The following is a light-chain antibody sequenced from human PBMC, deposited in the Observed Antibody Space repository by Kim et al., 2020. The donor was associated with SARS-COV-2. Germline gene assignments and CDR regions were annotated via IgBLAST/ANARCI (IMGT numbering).Light chain of an antibody. V-gene: IGLV3-9*01. J-gene: IGLJ2*01. CDR1: NMGNKN. Sequence: SVALGQTDRITCGGNNMGNKNVHWYKQKPGQAPILVIYRDTNRPSGIPERFSGSNSGNTATLTISRAQAGDESDYYCQVWDSSIGVFGGGTQLTVL. CDR3: QVWDSSIGV. CDR2: RDT.